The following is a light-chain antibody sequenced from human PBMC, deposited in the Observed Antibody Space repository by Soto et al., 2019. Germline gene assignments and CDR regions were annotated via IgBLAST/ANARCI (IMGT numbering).Light chain of an antibody. V-gene: IGKV1-12*02. CDR2: AAS. CDR1: QDISTW. J-gene: IGKJ5*01. Sequence: DIQMTQSPSSVSASVGDRVTISCRASQDISTWVAWYQQKPGKAPRLLIYAASSLQSGVPSRFSGSASGRDFTLTISSLQPEDFATYYCQQANTFPSTFGQGTRLEIK. CDR3: QQANTFPST.